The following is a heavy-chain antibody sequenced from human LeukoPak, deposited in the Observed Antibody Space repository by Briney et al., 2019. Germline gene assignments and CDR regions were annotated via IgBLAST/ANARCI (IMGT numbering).Heavy chain of an antibody. CDR3: ATSTPDPDYDILTGYFIFDY. Sequence: ASVKVSCKASGYTFTGYYMHWVRQAPGKGLEWMGGFDPEDGETIYAQKFQGRVTMTEDTSTDTAYMELSSLRSEDTAVYYCATSTPDPDYDILTGYFIFDYWGQGTLVTVSS. CDR2: FDPEDGET. CDR1: GYTFTGYY. D-gene: IGHD3-9*01. V-gene: IGHV1-24*01. J-gene: IGHJ4*02.